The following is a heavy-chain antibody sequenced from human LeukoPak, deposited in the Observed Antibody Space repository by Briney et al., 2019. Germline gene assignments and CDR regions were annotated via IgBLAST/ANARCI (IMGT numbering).Heavy chain of an antibody. Sequence: GGSLRLSCAASGFTFSSYTMNWVRQAPGKGLEWVSGINWNGGSTGYADSVKGRFTISRDNAKNSLYLQMNSLRAEDTAMYYCARVLRYCSGGNCYSGGLGYMDVWGKGTTVTISS. CDR1: GFTFSSYT. CDR3: ARVLRYCSGGNCYSGGLGYMDV. D-gene: IGHD2-15*01. CDR2: INWNGGST. J-gene: IGHJ6*03. V-gene: IGHV3-20*04.